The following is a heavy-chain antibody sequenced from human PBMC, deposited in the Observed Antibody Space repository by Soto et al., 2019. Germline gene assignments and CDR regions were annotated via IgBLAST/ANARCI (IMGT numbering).Heavy chain of an antibody. CDR1: GNSFTSYW. V-gene: IGHV5-10-1*01. Sequence: XESLKISCQCSGNSFTSYWISWVLQMPGKGLEWMGRIDPSDSYTNYSPSFQGHVTISADKSISTAYLQWSSLKASDTAMYYCERPPYYYYYGMDVWGQGTTVTVSS. CDR3: ERPPYYYYYGMDV. J-gene: IGHJ6*02. CDR2: IDPSDSYT.